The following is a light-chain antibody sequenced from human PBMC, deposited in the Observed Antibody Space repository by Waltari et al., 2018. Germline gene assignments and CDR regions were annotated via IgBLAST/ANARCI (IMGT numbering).Light chain of an antibody. J-gene: IGLJ2*01. CDR2: KND. V-gene: IGLV1-47*01. CDR1: NSNIGSNY. CDR3: SSWDDSLSGVV. Sequence: QSVLTHPPSASGTPGQSVTMSCSRSNSNIGSNYVYWYQQLPGTAPKLLIYKNDLRPSGVPDRISGSKSGTSSSLAIGGLRSEDEADYYGSSWDDSLSGVVLGGGTKLTVL.